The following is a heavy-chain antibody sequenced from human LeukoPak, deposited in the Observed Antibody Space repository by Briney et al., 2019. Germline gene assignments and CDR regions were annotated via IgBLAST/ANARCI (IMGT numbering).Heavy chain of an antibody. Sequence: GGSLRLSCAASGFTFSSYSMNWVRQTPGKGLEWVSSISSSSSYIYYADSVKGRFTISRDNAKNSLYLQMNSLRAEDTAVYYCARGAPNYHCSGGSCYFDYWGQGTLVTVSS. CDR2: ISSSSSYI. CDR3: ARGAPNYHCSGGSCYFDY. CDR1: GFTFSSYS. V-gene: IGHV3-21*01. D-gene: IGHD2-15*01. J-gene: IGHJ4*02.